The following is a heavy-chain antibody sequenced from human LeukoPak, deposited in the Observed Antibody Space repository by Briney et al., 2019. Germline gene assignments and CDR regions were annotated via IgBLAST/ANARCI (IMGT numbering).Heavy chain of an antibody. J-gene: IGHJ6*02. CDR1: GFTFSNYA. Sequence: GGSLRLSCVASGFTFSNYAMSWVRQAPGKGLEWVSAIRESGSSTYYTDSVKGRFTISRDNSKNTLYLQMNSLKTEDTAVYYCTTEVPAVAGMTYYYGMDVWGQGTTVTVSS. V-gene: IGHV3-23*01. CDR3: TTEVPAVAGMTYYYGMDV. CDR2: IRESGSST. D-gene: IGHD6-19*01.